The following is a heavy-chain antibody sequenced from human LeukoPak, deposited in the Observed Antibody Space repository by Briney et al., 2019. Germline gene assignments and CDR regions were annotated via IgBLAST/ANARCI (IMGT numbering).Heavy chain of an antibody. J-gene: IGHJ4*02. CDR2: IYYSGST. CDR3: ARCYGIGATFFDY. V-gene: IGHV4-31*02. D-gene: IGHD6-25*01. CDR1: GFTLSSYA. Sequence: LRLSCAASGFTLSSYAMSWVRQHPGKGLEWIGYIYYSGSTYYNPSLKSRVTISVDTSKNQFSLKLSSVSAADTAVYYCARCYGIGATFFDYWGQGTLVTVSS.